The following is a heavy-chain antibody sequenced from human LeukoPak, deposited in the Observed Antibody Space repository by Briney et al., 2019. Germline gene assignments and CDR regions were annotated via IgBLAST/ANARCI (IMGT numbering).Heavy chain of an antibody. CDR2: ISGSGGST. D-gene: IGHD3-10*01. CDR3: AKVGSGSGIDY. CDR1: GFTFSSYA. Sequence: GGSLRLSCAASGFTFSSYAMSWVRKAPGKGLEWVSAISGSGGSTYYADSMKGRFTISRDNSKNTLYLQMNSLRAEDTAVYYCAKVGSGSGIDYWGQGTLVTVSS. J-gene: IGHJ4*02. V-gene: IGHV3-23*01.